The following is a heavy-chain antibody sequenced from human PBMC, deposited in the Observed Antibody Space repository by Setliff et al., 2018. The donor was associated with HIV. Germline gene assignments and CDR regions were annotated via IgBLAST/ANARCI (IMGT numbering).Heavy chain of an antibody. CDR3: AKGGEGSSIEYFQH. CDR1: GFTFSSYA. Sequence: GGSLRLSCVGSGFTFSSYAMNWVRQAPGTGLEWVSAIGGRGGSTNYADPVKGRFTISRDNAENTLYLQMNSLRADDTAVYYCAKGGEGSSIEYFQHWGQGTLVNRLL. V-gene: IGHV3-23*01. CDR2: IGGRGGST. J-gene: IGHJ1*01. D-gene: IGHD3-16*01.